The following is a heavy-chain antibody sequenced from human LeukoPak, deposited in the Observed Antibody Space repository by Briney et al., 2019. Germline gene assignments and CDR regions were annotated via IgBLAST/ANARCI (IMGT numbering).Heavy chain of an antibody. J-gene: IGHJ3*02. D-gene: IGHD3-22*01. CDR2: IIPIFGTA. CDR3: ATHDSSGYQAFDI. V-gene: IGHV1-69*06. Sequence: GASVKVSCKASGGTFSSYAISWVRQAPGQGLEWMGGIIPIFGTANYAQKFQGRVTITADKSTSTAYMELSSLRSEGTAVYYCATHDSSGYQAFDIWGQGTMVTVSS. CDR1: GGTFSSYA.